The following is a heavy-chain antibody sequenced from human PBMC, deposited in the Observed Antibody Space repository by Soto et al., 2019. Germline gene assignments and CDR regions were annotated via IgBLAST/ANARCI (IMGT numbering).Heavy chain of an antibody. J-gene: IGHJ4*02. Sequence: GGSLRLSCETSGFTFRSFAMSWVRQAPGKGLEWVSTISGSGGSTYYADSVKGRFTISRDHSKNTLYLQMNSLRAEDTAVYYCAKNSLGSYYGSYFDYWGQGALVTVSS. D-gene: IGHD3-10*01. CDR1: GFTFRSFA. CDR2: ISGSGGST. CDR3: AKNSLGSYYGSYFDY. V-gene: IGHV3-23*01.